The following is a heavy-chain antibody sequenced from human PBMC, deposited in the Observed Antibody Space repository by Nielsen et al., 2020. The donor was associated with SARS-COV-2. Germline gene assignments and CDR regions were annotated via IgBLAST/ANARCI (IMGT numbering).Heavy chain of an antibody. J-gene: IGHJ6*02. CDR2: INHSGST. CDR3: ARGYVGSYYYYYGMDV. D-gene: IGHD1-26*01. Sequence: SETLSLTCAVYGGSFSGYYWSWIRQPPGKGLEWIGEINHSGSTNYNPSLKSRVTISVDTSKNQFSLKLSSVTAADTAVYYCARGYVGSYYYYYGMDVWGQGTTVTVSS. V-gene: IGHV4-34*01. CDR1: GGSFSGYY.